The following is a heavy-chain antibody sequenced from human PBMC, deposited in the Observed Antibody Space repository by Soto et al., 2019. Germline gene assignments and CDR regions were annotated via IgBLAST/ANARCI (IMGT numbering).Heavy chain of an antibody. V-gene: IGHV3-23*01. CDR2: ISGSGGGT. J-gene: IGHJ1*01. CDR1: GFTFSSYA. Sequence: GGSLRLSCAASGFTFSSYAMSWVRQAPGKGLEWVSAISGSGGGTYYADSVKGRFTISRDNSKNTLYPQMNSLRAEDTAVYYCAKEGNIVVVVAADGEKYFQHWGQGTLVTVSS. CDR3: AKEGNIVVVVAADGEKYFQH. D-gene: IGHD2-15*01.